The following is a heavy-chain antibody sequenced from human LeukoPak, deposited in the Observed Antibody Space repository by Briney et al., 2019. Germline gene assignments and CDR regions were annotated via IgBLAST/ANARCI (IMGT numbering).Heavy chain of an antibody. CDR1: GFTFSSYW. D-gene: IGHD6-19*01. CDR3: AAGWYDNN. V-gene: IGHV3-74*01. CDR2: INSDASFT. Sequence: PGGSLRLSCAASGFTFSSYWMHWVRQGPGKGLVWVSRINSDASFTNYADSVKGRFTISRDNAKNSLYLQMNSLRVEDTAVYYCAAGWYDNNWGQGTLVTVSS. J-gene: IGHJ4*02.